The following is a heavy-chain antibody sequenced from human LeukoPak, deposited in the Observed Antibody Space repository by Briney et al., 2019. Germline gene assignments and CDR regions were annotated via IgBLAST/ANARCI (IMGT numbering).Heavy chain of an antibody. D-gene: IGHD2-2*01. CDR3: ARQAAARPGPIDY. V-gene: IGHV1-2*02. J-gene: IGHJ4*02. CDR2: INPNSGGT. CDR1: GYTFTGYY. Sequence: ASVKVSCKASGYTFTGYYMHWVRQAPGQGLEWMGWINPNSGGTNYARKFQGRVTMTRDTSISTAYMELSRLRSDDTAVYYCARQAAARPGPIDYWGQGTLVTVSS.